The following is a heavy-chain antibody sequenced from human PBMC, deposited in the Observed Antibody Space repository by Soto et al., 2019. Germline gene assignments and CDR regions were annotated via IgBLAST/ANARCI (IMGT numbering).Heavy chain of an antibody. CDR2: ISYDGNKK. J-gene: IGHJ4*03. CDR3: ARDNHGNPLGACEL. Sequence: QVQLVESGGGVVQPGRSLRLSCAAPGFMFSDCGMHWVRQAPGKGLGWVAVISYDGNKKYYADSVKGRFTVSRDDSKSTGNLQMNSLRDEDTAGYYCARDNHGNPLGACELGGQGTLVTVSS. V-gene: IGHV3-33*05. CDR1: GFMFSDCG. D-gene: IGHD1-26*01.